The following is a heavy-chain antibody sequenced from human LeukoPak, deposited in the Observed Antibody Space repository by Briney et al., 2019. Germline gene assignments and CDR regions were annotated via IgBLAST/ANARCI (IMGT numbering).Heavy chain of an antibody. CDR2: ISYDGSNK. V-gene: IGHV3-30*01. D-gene: IGHD3-9*01. J-gene: IGHJ4*02. CDR1: GFTFSSYA. Sequence: GGSLRLSCAASGFTFSSYAMHWVRQAPGKGLEWVAVISYDGSNKYYADSVKGRFTISRDNSKNTLYLQMNSLRAEDTPVYYCARGYYDILTGYLDYWGQGTLVTVSS. CDR3: ARGYYDILTGYLDY.